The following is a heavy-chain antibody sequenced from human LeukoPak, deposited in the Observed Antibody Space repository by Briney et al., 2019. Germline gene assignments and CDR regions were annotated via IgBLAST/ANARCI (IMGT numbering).Heavy chain of an antibody. Sequence: PGGSLRLSCAASGFTFSSYAMSWVRQAPGKGLEWVSSISGSGGSTYYAASVKGRFTISRDNSKNTLYLQMNSLRAEDTAVYYCAKSGERITMVRGVITYFDYWGQGTLVTVSS. V-gene: IGHV3-23*01. J-gene: IGHJ4*02. CDR1: GFTFSSYA. CDR3: AKSGERITMVRGVITYFDY. D-gene: IGHD3-10*01. CDR2: ISGSGGST.